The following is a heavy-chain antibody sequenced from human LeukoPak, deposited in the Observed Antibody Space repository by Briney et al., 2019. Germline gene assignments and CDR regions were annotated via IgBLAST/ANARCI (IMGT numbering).Heavy chain of an antibody. J-gene: IGHJ4*02. CDR2: IYYSGST. Sequence: SETLSLTCTVSGGSISSYYWSWIRQPPGKGLEWIGYIYYSGSTNYNPSLKSRVTISVDTSKNQFSLKLSSVTAADTAVYYCARDRDGYNYPYYFDYWGQGTPVTVSS. V-gene: IGHV4-59*01. CDR3: ARDRDGYNYPYYFDY. CDR1: GGSISSYY. D-gene: IGHD5-24*01.